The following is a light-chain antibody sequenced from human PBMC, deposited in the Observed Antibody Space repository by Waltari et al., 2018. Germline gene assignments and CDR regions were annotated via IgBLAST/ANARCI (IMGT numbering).Light chain of an antibody. CDR1: ALPNKY. CDR2: EDS. V-gene: IGLV3-10*01. Sequence: SYELTQPPSVSVSPGQTARITCSGDALPNKYAYWYQQTSGQAPVLVIYEDSKRPSGIPGRFSGSSSGTTATLTISGAQVEDEADYYCYSTDSSGYRVFGTGTKVTVL. CDR3: YSTDSSGYRV. J-gene: IGLJ1*01.